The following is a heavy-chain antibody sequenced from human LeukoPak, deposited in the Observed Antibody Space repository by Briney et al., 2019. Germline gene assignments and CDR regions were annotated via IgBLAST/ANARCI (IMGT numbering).Heavy chain of an antibody. CDR2: IYSGGST. CDR1: GFPVSSNY. J-gene: IGHJ4*02. V-gene: IGHV3-66*01. CDR3: AGISP. Sequence: GGSLRLSCAASGFPVSSNYMSWVRQAPGKGLEWVSGIYSGGSTYYADSVKGRFTISRDNSKNTLYLQMNSLRAEDTAVYYCAGISPWGQGTLVTVSS.